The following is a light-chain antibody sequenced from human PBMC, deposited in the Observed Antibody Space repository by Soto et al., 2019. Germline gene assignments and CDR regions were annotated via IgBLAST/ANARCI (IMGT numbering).Light chain of an antibody. J-gene: IGKJ1*01. CDR1: ERIYSAY. V-gene: IGKV3-15*01. Sequence: EVVLTQSPGTLSLSRGERATLSCRASERIYSAYLGWYQQKPGQAPRFLIYGASTRATGIPARFSGSGSGTEFTLTISSLQSEDFAVYYCQQYNNWPGWTFGQGTKVDIK. CDR2: GAS. CDR3: QQYNNWPGWT.